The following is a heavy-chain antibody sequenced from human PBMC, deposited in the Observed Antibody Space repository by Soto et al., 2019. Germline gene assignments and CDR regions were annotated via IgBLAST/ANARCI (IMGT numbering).Heavy chain of an antibody. J-gene: IGHJ3*02. CDR3: AKGRTRPLQLGSFGDNAFDI. CDR2: ISWNSGNL. CDR1: GFIFENYA. Sequence: EGQLVESGGGLVQPGGSLRLSCAASGFIFENYAIHWVRQAPGKGLEWVSGISWNSGNLVYADSVKGRFTISRDNTKNSLYLQMNSRRREDTALYFCAKGRTRPLQLGSFGDNAFDIWGQGTMVTVSS. V-gene: IGHV3-9*01. D-gene: IGHD3-10*01.